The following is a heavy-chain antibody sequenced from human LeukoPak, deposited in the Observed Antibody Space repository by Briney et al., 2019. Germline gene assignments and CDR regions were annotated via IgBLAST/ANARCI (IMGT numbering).Heavy chain of an antibody. D-gene: IGHD6-19*01. J-gene: IGHJ4*02. CDR2: FDPEDAET. Sequence: ASVTVSCKVSGKPLSELAVHWVRQSPTQGLEWMGGFDPEDAETVYTQKFQGRITMTEDKSTDTAYMELSGLRSEDSAVYFCSAFARGFNRGIPVAGYFNFGGQGTLVTVSS. CDR3: SAFARGFNRGIPVAGYFNF. V-gene: IGHV1-24*01. CDR1: GKPLSELA.